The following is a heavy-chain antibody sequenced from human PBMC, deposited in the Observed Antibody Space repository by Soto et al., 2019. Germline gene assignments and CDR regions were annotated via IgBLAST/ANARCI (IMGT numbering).Heavy chain of an antibody. CDR3: ARGEELITIFGVVILTYFDY. CDR1: GYTFTSYG. CDR2: ISAYNGNT. J-gene: IGHJ4*02. Sequence: ASVKVSCKASGYTFTSYGISWVRQAPGQGLEWMGWISAYNGNTNYAQKIQGRVTMNPDTSTSTAYMELRSLRSDDTAVYYCARGEELITIFGVVILTYFDYWGQGTLVTVSS. V-gene: IGHV1-18*01. D-gene: IGHD3-3*01.